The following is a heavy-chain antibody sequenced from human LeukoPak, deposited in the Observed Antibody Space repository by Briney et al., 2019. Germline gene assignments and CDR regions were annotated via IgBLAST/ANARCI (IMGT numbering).Heavy chain of an antibody. V-gene: IGHV4-59*01. Sequence: PSETLSLTCTVSGGSISSYYWSWIRQPPGKGLEWIGYIYYSGSTNYNPSLKSRVTISVDTSKNQFSLKLSSVTAADTAVYYCAGSYYYDSSGYYYEGQNFDYWGQGTLVTVSS. CDR1: GGSISSYY. CDR2: IYYSGST. CDR3: AGSYYYDSSGYYYEGQNFDY. D-gene: IGHD3-22*01. J-gene: IGHJ4*02.